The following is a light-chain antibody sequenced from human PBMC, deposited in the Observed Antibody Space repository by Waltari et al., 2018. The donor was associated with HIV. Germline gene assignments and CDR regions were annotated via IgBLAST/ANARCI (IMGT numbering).Light chain of an antibody. Sequence: QLVLTQSPSASASLGASVTLTCTLSSGHTNYAIAWHQQQPEKGPRYLMNLKSDGSHSKGDGIPDRFSGSSSGAERYLTISSLQSEDEADYYCQTWGTGIQVFGGGTKLTVL. CDR2: LKSDGSH. V-gene: IGLV4-69*02. J-gene: IGLJ3*02. CDR1: SGHTNYA. CDR3: QTWGTGIQV.